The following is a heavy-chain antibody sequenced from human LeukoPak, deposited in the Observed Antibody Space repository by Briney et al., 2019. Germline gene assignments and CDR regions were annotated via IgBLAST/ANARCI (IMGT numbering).Heavy chain of an antibody. D-gene: IGHD5-12*01. V-gene: IGHV3-30*14. CDR1: GFTFSSYA. CDR3: ASGWLD. CDR2: ISYDGSNK. Sequence: GGSLRLSCAASGFTFSSYAMHWVRQAPGKGLEWVAVISYDGSNKYYADSVKGRFTISRDNSKNTLYLQMNSLRAEDTAVYYCASGWLDWGQGTLVTVSS. J-gene: IGHJ4*02.